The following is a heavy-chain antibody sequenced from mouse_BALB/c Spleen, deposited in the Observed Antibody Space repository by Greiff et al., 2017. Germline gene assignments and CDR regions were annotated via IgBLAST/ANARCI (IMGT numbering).Heavy chain of an antibody. CDR2: ILPGSGST. Sequence: VQLQQSGAELMKPGASVKISCKATGYTFSSYWIEWVKQRPGHGLEWIGEILPGSGSTNYNEKFKGKATFTADTSSNTAYMQLSSLTSEDTAIYYCATGGNDEGYFDDWGQGTTLTVSS. CDR3: ATGGNDEGYFDD. D-gene: IGHD1-1*02. V-gene: IGHV1-9*01. CDR1: GYTFSSYW. J-gene: IGHJ2*01.